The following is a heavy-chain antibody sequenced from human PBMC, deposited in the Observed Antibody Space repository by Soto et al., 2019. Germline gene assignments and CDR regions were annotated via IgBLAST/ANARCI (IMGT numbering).Heavy chain of an antibody. D-gene: IGHD3-3*01. V-gene: IGHV4-34*01. Sequence: SETLSLTCAVYGGSCSGYYWSWIRQPTGKGLEWIGEINHSGSTNYKPSLKSRVSISVDTSKDQFSLNLSSVTAADTAVYYCATSAAYHFWSGYYAFDYWGQGTLVTVSS. CDR3: ATSAAYHFWSGYYAFDY. J-gene: IGHJ4*02. CDR1: GGSCSGYY. CDR2: INHSGST.